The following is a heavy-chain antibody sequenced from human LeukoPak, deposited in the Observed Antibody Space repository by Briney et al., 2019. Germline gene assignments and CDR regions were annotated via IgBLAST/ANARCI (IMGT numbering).Heavy chain of an antibody. J-gene: IGHJ6*03. CDR3: ARDGGWLPNYYYYMDV. CDR2: ISYDGSNK. V-gene: IGHV3-30*01. D-gene: IGHD3-9*01. CDR1: GFTFSSYA. Sequence: GRSLRLSCAASGFTFSSYAMHWVRQAPGKGLEWVAVISYDGSNKYYADSVKGRFTISRDNSKNTLYLQMNSLRAEDTAVYYCARDGGWLPNYYYYMDVWGKGTTVTVSS.